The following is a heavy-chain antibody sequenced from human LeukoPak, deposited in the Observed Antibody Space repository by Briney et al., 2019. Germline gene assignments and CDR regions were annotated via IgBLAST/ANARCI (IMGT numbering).Heavy chain of an antibody. D-gene: IGHD3-9*01. Sequence: PSETLSLTCTVSGGSISSYYWSWIRQPPGKGLEWIGYIYYSGSTNYNPSLKSRVTISVDTSKNQFSLKLSSVTAADTAVYYCARVSGETYYDILTGYYYYFDYWGQGTLVTVSS. CDR3: ARVSGETYYDILTGYYYYFDY. CDR1: GGSISSYY. J-gene: IGHJ4*02. V-gene: IGHV4-59*08. CDR2: IYYSGST.